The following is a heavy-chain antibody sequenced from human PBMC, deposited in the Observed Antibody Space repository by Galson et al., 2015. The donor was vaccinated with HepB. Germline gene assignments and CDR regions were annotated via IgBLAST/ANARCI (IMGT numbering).Heavy chain of an antibody. J-gene: IGHJ4*02. V-gene: IGHV3-23*01. D-gene: IGHD3-22*01. CDR1: GFTFSSYA. CDR3: AKDLWGYYDGSRGN. CDR2: ISGSGGST. Sequence: SLRLSCAASGFTFSSYAMSWFRPGPGKGLEWVSAISGSGGSTYYAGSVKGRFTKSRYNSKNTLYLQMNSLRAEDTAVYYCAKDLWGYYDGSRGNWGQGTLVTVSS.